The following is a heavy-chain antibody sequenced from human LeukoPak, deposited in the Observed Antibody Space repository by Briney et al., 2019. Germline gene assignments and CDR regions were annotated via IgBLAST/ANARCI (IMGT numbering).Heavy chain of an antibody. J-gene: IGHJ5*02. CDR1: GFTFSSYA. CDR3: VRGYSYGWFDP. V-gene: IGHV3-23*01. CDR2: TSGSGGST. D-gene: IGHD5-18*01. Sequence: PGGSLRLSCAASGFTFSSYAMSWVRQAPGKGLEWVSATSGSGGSTHYADSVKGRFTISRDNSKNTLYLQMNSLRADDTAVYYCVRGYSYGWFDPWGQGTLVTVSS.